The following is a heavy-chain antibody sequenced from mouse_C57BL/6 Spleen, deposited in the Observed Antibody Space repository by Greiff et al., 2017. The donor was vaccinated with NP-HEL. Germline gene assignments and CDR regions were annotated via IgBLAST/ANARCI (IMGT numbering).Heavy chain of an antibody. CDR3: AREGGKPGEFDY. V-gene: IGHV1-76*01. D-gene: IGHD3-3*01. CDR1: GYTFTDYY. J-gene: IGHJ2*01. CDR2: IYPGSGNT. Sequence: VQLQQSGAELVRPGASVKLSCKASGYTFTDYYINWVKQRPGQGLEWIARIYPGSGNTYYNEKFKGKATLTAEKSSSTAYMQLSSLTSEDSAVYFCAREGGKPGEFDYWGQGTTLTVSS.